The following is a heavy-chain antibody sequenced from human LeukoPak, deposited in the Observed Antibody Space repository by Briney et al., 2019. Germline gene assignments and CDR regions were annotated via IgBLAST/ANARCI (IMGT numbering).Heavy chain of an antibody. CDR2: SRDKASGYTT. Sequence: PGGSLRLSCVVSGFTFSDHYMDWVRQAPGKGLEWVGHSRDKASGYTTAYAASVKGRFTISRDNSKNSLYLQMNSLKTEDTAVYYCARRIVAAGTLDYWGQGTRVTVSS. D-gene: IGHD6-13*01. CDR1: GFTFSDHY. V-gene: IGHV3-72*01. J-gene: IGHJ4*02. CDR3: ARRIVAAGTLDY.